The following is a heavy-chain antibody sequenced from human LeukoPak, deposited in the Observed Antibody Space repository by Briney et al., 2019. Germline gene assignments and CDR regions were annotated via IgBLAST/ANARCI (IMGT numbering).Heavy chain of an antibody. J-gene: IGHJ4*02. D-gene: IGHD3-9*01. CDR1: GYTFTSYS. V-gene: IGHV1-18*01. CDR2: ISAYNGNT. Sequence: ASVKVPCKASGYTFTSYSISWVRQAPGQGLEWMGWISAYNGNTNYAQKLQGRVTMTTDTSTSTAYMELRSLRSDDTAVYYCARDSGVVLRYFDWLSRYYFDYWGQGTLVTVSS. CDR3: ARDSGVVLRYFDWLSRYYFDY.